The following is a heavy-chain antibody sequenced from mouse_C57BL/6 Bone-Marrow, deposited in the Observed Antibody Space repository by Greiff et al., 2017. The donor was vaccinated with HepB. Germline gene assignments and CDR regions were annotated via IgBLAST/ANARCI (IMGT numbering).Heavy chain of an antibody. CDR1: GYTFTDYN. CDR3: ARSATGFFDY. Sequence: EVKLMESGPELVKPGASVKIPCKASGYTFTDYNMDWVKQSHGKSLEWIGDINPNNGGTFYNQKFKGKATLTVDKSSSTAYMELRSLTSEDTAVYYCARSATGFFDYWGQGTTLTVSS. CDR2: INPNNGGT. D-gene: IGHD4-1*02. J-gene: IGHJ2*01. V-gene: IGHV1-18*01.